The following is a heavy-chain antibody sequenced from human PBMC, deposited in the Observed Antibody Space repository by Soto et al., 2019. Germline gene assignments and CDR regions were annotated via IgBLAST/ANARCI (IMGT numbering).Heavy chain of an antibody. CDR3: ASPTVTIFDWFDP. CDR1: GFTFSSYA. V-gene: IGHV3-23*01. CDR2: ISGSGGST. D-gene: IGHD4-17*01. Sequence: EVQLLESGGGLVQPGGSLRLSCAASGFTFSSYAMSWVRQAPGKGLEWVSAISGSGGSTYYADSVKGRFTISRDNSRNSLYRQMNSLRAEDTAVYYCASPTVTIFDWFDPWGQGSLVTVSS. J-gene: IGHJ5*02.